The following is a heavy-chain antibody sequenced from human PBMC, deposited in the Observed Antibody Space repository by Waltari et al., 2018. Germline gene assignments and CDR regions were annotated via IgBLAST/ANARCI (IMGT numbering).Heavy chain of an antibody. Sequence: QVQLQESGPGLVKPSETLSLTCTVSGGSISSYYWSWIRQPPGKGLEWIGYIYYSGSTNYNPTLKSRVTMSVDTSKNQFALKLSSVTAADTAVYYCARGGRDSSSWMARGYYYYMDVWGKGTTVTVSS. V-gene: IGHV4-59*01. CDR3: ARGGRDSSSWMARGYYYYMDV. D-gene: IGHD6-13*01. J-gene: IGHJ6*03. CDR2: IYYSGST. CDR1: GGSISSYY.